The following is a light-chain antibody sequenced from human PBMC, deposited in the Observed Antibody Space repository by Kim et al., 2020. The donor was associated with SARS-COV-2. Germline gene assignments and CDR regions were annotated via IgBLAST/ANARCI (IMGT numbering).Light chain of an antibody. CDR1: KLGDKY. CDR2: QDS. Sequence: SYELTQPPSVSVSPGQTASITCSGDKLGDKYACWYQQKPGQSPVLVIYQDSKRPSGIPERFSGSNSGNTATLTISGTQAMDEADYYCQAWDSRAHWVFGGGTQLTVL. CDR3: QAWDSRAHWV. V-gene: IGLV3-1*01. J-gene: IGLJ2*01.